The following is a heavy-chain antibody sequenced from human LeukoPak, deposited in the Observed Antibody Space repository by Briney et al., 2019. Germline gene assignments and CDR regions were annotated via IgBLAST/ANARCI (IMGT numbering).Heavy chain of an antibody. CDR2: TRSKAYGGTT. J-gene: IGHJ4*02. CDR1: GFTFSNYA. CDR3: TRPKSGYSGIASPY. Sequence: PGGSLRLSCAASGFTFSNYAMSWVRQAPGKGLEWVGFTRSKAYGGTTEYAASVKGRFTISRDDSKSIAYLQMNSLKTEDTAVYYCTRPKSGYSGIASPYWGQGTLVTVSS. V-gene: IGHV3-49*04. D-gene: IGHD6-25*01.